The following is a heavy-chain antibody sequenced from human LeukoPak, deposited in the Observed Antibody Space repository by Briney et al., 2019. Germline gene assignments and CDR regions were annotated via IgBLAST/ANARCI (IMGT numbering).Heavy chain of an antibody. CDR1: GDSVSSNSVA. D-gene: IGHD3-16*01. J-gene: IGHJ4*02. CDR2: TFYRSKWYN. Sequence: SQTLSLTSAISGDSVSSNSVARNWIRQSPSRGLEWLGTTFYRSKWYNEYAVSVKSRITISPDTSKNQFSLQLNSVTPEDTAVYYCAGGNFYFDSWGQGTLVTVSS. CDR3: AGGNFYFDS. V-gene: IGHV6-1*01.